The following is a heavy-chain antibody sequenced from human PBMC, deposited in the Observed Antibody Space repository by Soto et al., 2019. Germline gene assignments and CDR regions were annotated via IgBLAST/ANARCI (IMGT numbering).Heavy chain of an antibody. CDR2: IYHSGST. D-gene: IGHD2-21*02. V-gene: IGHV4-59*01. CDR3: ATVWRLYPIDS. Sequence: SETLCVTCTVSGASISSSYWSWIRRPPGKGLEWIGYIYHSGSTKYNPSLKSRVTISVDTSKNQFSVKLSSVTAADTAVYYCATVWRLYPIDSWGQGPRVT. J-gene: IGHJ4*02. CDR1: GASISSSY.